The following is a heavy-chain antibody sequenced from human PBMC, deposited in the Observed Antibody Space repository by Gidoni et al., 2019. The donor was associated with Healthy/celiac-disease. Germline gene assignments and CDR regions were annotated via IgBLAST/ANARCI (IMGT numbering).Heavy chain of an antibody. CDR2: IIPIFGTA. CDR3: ARGRVVVPAAIDAYYYMDV. CDR1: GGPFSSSA. Sequence: QVQLVQSGPEVKQPGSSVKVSCTASGGPFSSSAISWVRQAPGQGLEWLGGIIPIFGTANYAQKFQGRVTITAEESTSTAYMELSSLRSEDTAVYYCARGRVVVPAAIDAYYYMDVWGKGTTVTVSS. V-gene: IGHV1-69*01. D-gene: IGHD2-2*01. J-gene: IGHJ6*03.